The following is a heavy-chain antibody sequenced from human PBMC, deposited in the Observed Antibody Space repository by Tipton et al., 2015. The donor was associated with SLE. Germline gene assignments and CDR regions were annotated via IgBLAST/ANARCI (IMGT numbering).Heavy chain of an antibody. V-gene: IGHV4-34*01. CDR3: ARSGYTTPFDY. CDR1: GESFNGYF. D-gene: IGHD3-3*01. CDR2: INHSGST. J-gene: IGHJ4*02. Sequence: TLSLTCAVYGESFNGYFWTWIRQPPGKGLEWIGEINHSGSTNYNPSLKSRVTISVDTSKNQFSLNLSSVTAADTAVYYCARSGYTTPFDYWGQGTLVTVSS.